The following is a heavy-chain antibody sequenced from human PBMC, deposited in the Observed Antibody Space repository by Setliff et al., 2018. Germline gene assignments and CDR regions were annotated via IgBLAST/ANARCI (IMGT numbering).Heavy chain of an antibody. V-gene: IGHV1-18*01. D-gene: IGHD3-22*01. CDR1: GYTFSRNY. J-gene: IGHJ4*02. Sequence: ASVKVSCKAYGYTFSRNYITWVRQAPGRGLEWMGWISAYNGNTNYAQKLQGRVTMATDTSTSTAYMELRSLRSDDTAVYYCARESRYYYDNLGTLDYWGQGTLVTVSS. CDR2: ISAYNGNT. CDR3: ARESRYYYDNLGTLDY.